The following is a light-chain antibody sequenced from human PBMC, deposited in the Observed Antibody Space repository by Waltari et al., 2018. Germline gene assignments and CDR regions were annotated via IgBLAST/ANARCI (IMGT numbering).Light chain of an antibody. CDR1: QSVSRA. Sequence: EIVLTQSPGSLSSSPGERVTLSCRASQSVSRALAWYQQKPGQAPRLLIFGVSNRATGIPDRFSGSGSETDFSLTISRLEPEDFAVYYCQHHVRLPATFGRGTKVEIK. J-gene: IGKJ1*01. V-gene: IGKV3-20*01. CDR3: QHHVRLPAT. CDR2: GVS.